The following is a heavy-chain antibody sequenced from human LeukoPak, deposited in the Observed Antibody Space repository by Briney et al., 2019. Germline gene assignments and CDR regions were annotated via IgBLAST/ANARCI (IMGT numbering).Heavy chain of an antibody. D-gene: IGHD5-12*01. Sequence: ASVKVSCKASGGTFSSYAISWVRQAPGQGLEWMGGIIPIFGTANYAQKFQGRVTITADESTSTAYMELSSLRSEDTAVYYYARERYSGYDSWFRWGQGTLVTVSS. CDR2: IIPIFGTA. J-gene: IGHJ4*02. V-gene: IGHV1-69*13. CDR3: ARERYSGYDSWFR. CDR1: GGTFSSYA.